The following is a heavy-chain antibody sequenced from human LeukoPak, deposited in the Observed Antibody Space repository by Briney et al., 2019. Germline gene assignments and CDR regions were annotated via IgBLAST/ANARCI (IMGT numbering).Heavy chain of an antibody. V-gene: IGHV3-23*01. Sequence: GGSLRLSCAASGFTFSSYAMSWVRQAPGKGLEWVSAIGGSGGSTYYADSVKGRFTISRDNSKNTLYLQMNSLRAEDTAVYYCAKLPLYYYDSSGYPRFDYWGQGTLVTVSS. D-gene: IGHD3-22*01. CDR2: IGGSGGST. CDR1: GFTFSSYA. J-gene: IGHJ4*02. CDR3: AKLPLYYYDSSGYPRFDY.